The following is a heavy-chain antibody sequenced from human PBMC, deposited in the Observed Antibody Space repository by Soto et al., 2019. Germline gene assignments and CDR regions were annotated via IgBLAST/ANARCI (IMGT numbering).Heavy chain of an antibody. CDR2: ISYDGSNK. CDR3: AIGGRGYSSGWPFDY. V-gene: IGHV3-30*03. D-gene: IGHD6-19*01. CDR1: GFTFSSYG. Sequence: QVQLVESGGGVVQPGRSLRLSCAASGFTFSSYGMHWVRQAPGKGLEWLAVISYDGSNKYYADSVKGRFTISRDNSKNTLYVQRNSLRAEDTAVYYCAIGGRGYSSGWPFDYWGQGTLVTVSS. J-gene: IGHJ4*02.